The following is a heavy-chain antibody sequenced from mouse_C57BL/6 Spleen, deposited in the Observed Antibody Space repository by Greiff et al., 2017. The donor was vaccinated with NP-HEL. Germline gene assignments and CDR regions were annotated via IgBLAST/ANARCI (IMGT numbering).Heavy chain of an antibody. J-gene: IGHJ3*01. D-gene: IGHD2-4*01. CDR3: ARSDYDFAY. Sequence: VKLQQPGAELVRPGTSVKLSCKASGYTFTSYWMHWVKQRPGQGLEWIGVIDPSDSYTNYNQKFKGKATLTVDTSSSTAYMQLSGLTSEDSAVYYCARSDYDFAYWGQGTLVTVSA. V-gene: IGHV1-59*01. CDR2: IDPSDSYT. CDR1: GYTFTSYW.